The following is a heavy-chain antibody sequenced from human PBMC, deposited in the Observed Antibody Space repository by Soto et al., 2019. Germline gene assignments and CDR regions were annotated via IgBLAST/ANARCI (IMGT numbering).Heavy chain of an antibody. J-gene: IGHJ4*02. V-gene: IGHV1-2*02. Sequence: ASVKVSCKASGYTFTDFHVHWVRQAPGQGLEWMGSINPNSGVTDFAQSFQARVTMATDRSINTVYMELTRLNSDDTAVYCCARHRFSSGSAYFDYWGQGTLVTVSS. D-gene: IGHD3-22*01. CDR3: ARHRFSSGSAYFDY. CDR2: INPNSGVT. CDR1: GYTFTDFH.